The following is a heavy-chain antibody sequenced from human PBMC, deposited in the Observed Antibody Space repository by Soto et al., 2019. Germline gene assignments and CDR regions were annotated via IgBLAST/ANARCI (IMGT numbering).Heavy chain of an antibody. Sequence: QVQLVQSGAEVKKPGASVKVSCKDSGYTFTSYGISWVRQCPGHGLEWMGWISAYNGNTNYAQKLQGRVTMTTDTSTSTAYMELSSLRYDDTAVNYCARDEPRTGHWFDPWGQGNLVPVSS. CDR2: ISAYNGNT. V-gene: IGHV1-18*01. J-gene: IGHJ5*02. CDR1: GYTFTSYG. CDR3: ARDEPRTGHWFDP. D-gene: IGHD3-10*01.